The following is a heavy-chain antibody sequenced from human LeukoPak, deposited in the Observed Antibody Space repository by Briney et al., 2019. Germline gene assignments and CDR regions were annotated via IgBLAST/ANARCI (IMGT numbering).Heavy chain of an antibody. V-gene: IGHV3-23*01. CDR3: AKDPDCSSTSCASYYYYGMDV. CDR1: GFIFTSYA. Sequence: GGSLRLSCAASGFIFTSYAMSWVRHTPGKGLEWVSGISGSGATTYYADSVKGRLTISRDNSKNTLYLQMNSLRAEDTAVYYCAKDPDCSSTSCASYYYYGMDVWGQGTTVTVSS. J-gene: IGHJ6*02. CDR2: ISGSGATT. D-gene: IGHD2-2*01.